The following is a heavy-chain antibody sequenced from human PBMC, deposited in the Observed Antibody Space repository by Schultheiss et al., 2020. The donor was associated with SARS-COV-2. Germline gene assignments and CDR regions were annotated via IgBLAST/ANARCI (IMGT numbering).Heavy chain of an antibody. Sequence: GGSLRLSCAASGFTFSSYWMNWVRQAPGKGLEYVSAISSNGGSTYYADSVKGRFTISRDNAKNSLYLQMNSLRAEDTAVYYCARDGWTVTSPFSYYYYGMDVWGQGTTVTVSS. J-gene: IGHJ6*02. D-gene: IGHD4-11*01. CDR1: GFTFSSYW. CDR2: ISSNGGST. CDR3: ARDGWTVTSPFSYYYYGMDV. V-gene: IGHV3-64*04.